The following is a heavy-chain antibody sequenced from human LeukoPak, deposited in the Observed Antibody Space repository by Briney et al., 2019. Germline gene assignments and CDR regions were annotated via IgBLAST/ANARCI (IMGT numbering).Heavy chain of an antibody. Sequence: SETLSLTCSVSGGSISGYYWTWIRQPAGKGLEWIGRVYTSGSTHYNPSLETRLTMSVDTSKSQFSLKLSSVTAADTAVYYCARLITGTTTAFDIWGQGTMVTVSS. V-gene: IGHV4-4*07. J-gene: IGHJ3*02. CDR2: VYTSGST. CDR3: ARLITGTTTAFDI. CDR1: GGSISGYY. D-gene: IGHD1-7*01.